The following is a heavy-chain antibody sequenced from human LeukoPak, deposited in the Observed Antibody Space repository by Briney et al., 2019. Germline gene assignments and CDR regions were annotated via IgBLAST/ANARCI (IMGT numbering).Heavy chain of an antibody. Sequence: RGSLRLSCAASGFNFNNYWMSWVRQAPGKGLEWVANIKEDESEKDYVDSVKGRFTISRDNAKDSLDLQMNNLRAEDTAVYYCAALIIGRPFDYWGQGTLVIVSS. CDR1: GFNFNNYW. CDR2: IKEDESEK. CDR3: AALIIGRPFDY. D-gene: IGHD1-26*01. V-gene: IGHV3-7*03. J-gene: IGHJ4*02.